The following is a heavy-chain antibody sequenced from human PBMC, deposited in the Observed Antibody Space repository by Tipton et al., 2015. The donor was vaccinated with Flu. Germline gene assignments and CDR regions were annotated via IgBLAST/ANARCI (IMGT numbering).Heavy chain of an antibody. D-gene: IGHD2-2*01. J-gene: IGHJ4*02. CDR1: GDSIGRRYY. CDR3: ARDPSLGMPDYFDY. V-gene: IGHV4-38-2*02. Sequence: GLVKPSETLSLTCSVSGDSIGRRYYWGWIRQPPGKGLEWIANIHQTGNTYYNPSLKSRVTISVDRSKKQFSLQLRSVTAADTAVYYCARDPSLGMPDYFDYWGQGTLVTASS. CDR2: IHQTGNT.